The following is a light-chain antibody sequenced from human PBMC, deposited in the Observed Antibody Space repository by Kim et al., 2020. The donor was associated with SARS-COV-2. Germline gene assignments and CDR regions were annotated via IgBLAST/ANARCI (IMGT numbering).Light chain of an antibody. CDR3: QQYTESSFP. CDR1: QSVYSGY. V-gene: IGKV3-20*01. J-gene: IGKJ2*01. Sequence: EVVLTQSPGTLSLSPGERATLSCRASQSVYSGYFGWYQQKPGQAPRLLIYGASNRATGIPDRFSGSGSGTDFSLTISRLEPEDFAVYYWQQYTESSFPFGQGTKLEI. CDR2: GAS.